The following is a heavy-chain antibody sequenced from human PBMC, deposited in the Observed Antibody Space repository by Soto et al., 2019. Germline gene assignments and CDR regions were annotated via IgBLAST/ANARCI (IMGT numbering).Heavy chain of an antibody. D-gene: IGHD5-12*01. CDR2: IYNSGST. Sequence: SETLSLTCTVSGGSISSSSFYWGWIRQPPGKGLEWIGSIYNSGSTYYNPSLKSRVTISVDTSKNQFSLKLSSVTAADTAVYYCARKEYSGYDKLRYWGQGTLVTVSS. J-gene: IGHJ4*02. CDR1: GGSISSSSFY. V-gene: IGHV4-39*01. CDR3: ARKEYSGYDKLRY.